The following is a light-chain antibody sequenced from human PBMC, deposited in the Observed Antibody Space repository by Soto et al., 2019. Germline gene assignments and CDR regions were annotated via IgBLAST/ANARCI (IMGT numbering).Light chain of an antibody. CDR3: QQYNSYST. J-gene: IGKJ1*01. CDR1: QGISSW. CDR2: KAS. V-gene: IGKV1-5*03. Sequence: DIQMTQSPSTLSASVGDRVTITCRASQGISSWLAWYQQKPGKAPKLLIYKASSLESGAPSRFSGSGSGTELTLTISSLQPDDLATYYCQQYNSYSTFGQGTKVEIK.